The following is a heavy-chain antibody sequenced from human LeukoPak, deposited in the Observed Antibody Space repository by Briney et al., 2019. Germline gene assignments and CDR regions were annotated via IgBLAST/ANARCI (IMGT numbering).Heavy chain of an antibody. Sequence: ASVTVSFKASHYTFRDYDVTWVRQAPAQGLEWMGWVSKYSGNADYAPKFQGRVSMTTDTSTRTVYMELRGLRPDDTAVYFCAREDDRSFGAYDCWGQGTLVTVS. CDR3: AREDDRSFGAYDC. J-gene: IGHJ4*02. V-gene: IGHV1-18*01. D-gene: IGHD4-17*01. CDR1: HYTFRDYD. CDR2: VSKYSGNA.